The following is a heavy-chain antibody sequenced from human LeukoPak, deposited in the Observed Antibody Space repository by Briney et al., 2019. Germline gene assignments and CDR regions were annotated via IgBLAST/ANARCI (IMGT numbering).Heavy chain of an antibody. Sequence: QSGGSLRLSCAASGFTFSSYWMHWVRQAPGKGLVWVSRINSDGSSTSYADSVKGRFTISRDNAKNSLYLQMNSLRAEDTALYYCAKDIGSSGYYYPDYWGQGTLVTVSS. CDR3: AKDIGSSGYYYPDY. J-gene: IGHJ4*02. CDR2: INSDGSST. CDR1: GFTFSSYW. D-gene: IGHD3-22*01. V-gene: IGHV3-74*01.